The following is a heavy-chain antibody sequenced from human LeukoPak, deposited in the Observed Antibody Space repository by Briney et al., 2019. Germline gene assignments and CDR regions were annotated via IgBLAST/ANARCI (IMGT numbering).Heavy chain of an antibody. V-gene: IGHV3-74*01. J-gene: IGHJ4*01. Sequence: GGSLRLSCAASGFTFSDYYMGWIRQAPGKGLVWVSRINSDGSSTNYADSVKGRFTISRDNAKNTLYLQMNSLRAEDTAMYYCARAVYYSNYLGYWGQGTLVTVSS. D-gene: IGHD3-10*01. CDR3: ARAVYYSNYLGY. CDR1: GFTFSDYY. CDR2: INSDGSST.